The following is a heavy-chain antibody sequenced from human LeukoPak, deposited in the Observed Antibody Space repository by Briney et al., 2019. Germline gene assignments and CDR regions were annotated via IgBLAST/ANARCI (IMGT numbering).Heavy chain of an antibody. D-gene: IGHD5/OR15-5a*01. CDR2: VSYGGDHI. CDR1: GFTFSSYG. J-gene: IGHJ3*02. Sequence: PGRSLRLSCAAFGFTFSSYGMHWVRQAPGKGLEWVAVVSYGGDHINYADPVKGRFTISRDISKSTLWLHMNSLRVDDTAVYYCARDMSNGAFDIRGQGTMVTVSS. V-gene: IGHV3-30*03. CDR3: ARDMSNGAFDI.